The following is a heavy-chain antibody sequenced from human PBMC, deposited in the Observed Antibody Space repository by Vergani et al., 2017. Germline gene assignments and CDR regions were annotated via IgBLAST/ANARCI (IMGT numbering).Heavy chain of an antibody. Sequence: QVRLEESGPGLVKPSETLSLTCSVSGYSIGSGFYWAWIRQSPGEGLQWLTIIHNRGKTYHNPSLKSRVSVSLDTSKNRFSLNLTSVNATDTAVYYCTRSQGDYWYFDLWGPGSLGTVSS. CDR1: GYSIGSGFY. CDR3: TRSQGDYWYFDL. V-gene: IGHV4-38-2*01. J-gene: IGHJ2*01. D-gene: IGHD2-21*01. CDR2: IHNRGKT.